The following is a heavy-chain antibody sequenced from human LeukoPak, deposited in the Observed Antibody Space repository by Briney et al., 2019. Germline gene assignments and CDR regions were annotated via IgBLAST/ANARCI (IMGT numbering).Heavy chain of an antibody. V-gene: IGHV4-34*13. Sequence: XWXXXXXXPXKGLEWIGEINHSGTTNYHPSLKSRVTISVDASKNQFSLKLSSVTAADTAVYYCARGSCSSTSCHNWFDPWGQGTLVTVSS. CDR2: INHSGTT. CDR3: ARGSCSSTSCHNWFDP. CDR1: X. D-gene: IGHD2-2*01. J-gene: IGHJ5*02.